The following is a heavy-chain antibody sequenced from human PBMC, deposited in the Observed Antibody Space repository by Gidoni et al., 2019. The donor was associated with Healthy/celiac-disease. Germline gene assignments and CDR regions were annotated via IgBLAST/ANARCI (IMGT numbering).Heavy chain of an antibody. J-gene: IGHJ6*02. CDR2: IYYSGST. V-gene: IGHV4-59*01. Sequence: QPPGKGLEWSGYIYYSGSTNYNPSLKSRVTISVDTSKNQFSLKLSSVTAADPAVYDCARATRTTVTTTDQNGYSYYYYGMDVWGQGTTVTVSS. CDR3: ARATRTTVTTTDQNGYSYYYYGMDV. D-gene: IGHD4-17*01.